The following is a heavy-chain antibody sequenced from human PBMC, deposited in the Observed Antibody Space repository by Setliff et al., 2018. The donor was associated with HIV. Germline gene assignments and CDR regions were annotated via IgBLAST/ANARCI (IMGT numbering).Heavy chain of an antibody. D-gene: IGHD3-22*01. Sequence: SVKVSCKASGGTFSSYAINWVRQAPGQGLEWMGGIIPIFGTANYAQKFQGRVTITTDESTSTTYLELSSLRSEDTAVYYCAREDYYDSYWGQGTLVTSPQ. CDR3: AREDYYDSY. CDR2: IIPIFGTA. CDR1: GGTFSSYA. J-gene: IGHJ4*02. V-gene: IGHV1-69*05.